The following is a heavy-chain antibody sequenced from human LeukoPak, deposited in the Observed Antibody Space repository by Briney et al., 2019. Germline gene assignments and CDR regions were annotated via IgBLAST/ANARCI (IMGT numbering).Heavy chain of an antibody. V-gene: IGHV1-18*01. Sequence: GASVKVSCKASGYTFTSYGISWVRQAPGQGLEWMGWISAYNGNTNYAQKLQGRVTMTTDTSTSTAYMELRSLRSDDTAVYYCARVEATVTSYYFDYWGQGTLVTVSS. CDR1: GYTFTSYG. CDR2: ISAYNGNT. J-gene: IGHJ4*02. CDR3: ARVEATVTSYYFDY. D-gene: IGHD4-17*01.